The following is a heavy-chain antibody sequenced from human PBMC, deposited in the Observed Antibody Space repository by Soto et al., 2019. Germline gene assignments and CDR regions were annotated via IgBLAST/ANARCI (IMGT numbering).Heavy chain of an antibody. D-gene: IGHD3-22*01. CDR3: ASEREYYDSSGGYYYYYGMDV. CDR2: IIPIFGTA. CDR1: GGTFSSYA. Sequence: SVKVSCKASGGTFSSYAISWVRQAPGQGHEWMGGIIPIFGTANYAQKFQGRVTITADESTSTAYMELSSLRSEDTAVYYCASEREYYDSSGGYYYYYGMDVWGQGTTVTVSS. J-gene: IGHJ6*02. V-gene: IGHV1-69*13.